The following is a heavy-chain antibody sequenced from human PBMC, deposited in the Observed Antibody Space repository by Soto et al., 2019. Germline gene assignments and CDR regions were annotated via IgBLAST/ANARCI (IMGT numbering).Heavy chain of an antibody. CDR1: GGTFSSYT. CDR3: ARADYDILTGYHKPFDY. CDR2: IIPILGIA. D-gene: IGHD3-9*01. J-gene: IGHJ4*02. V-gene: IGHV1-69*02. Sequence: QVQLVQSGAEVKTPGSSVKVSCKASGGTFSSYTISWVRQAPGQGLEWMGRIIPILGIANYAQKFQGRVTITADKSTSTAYMELSSLRSEDTAVYYRARADYDILTGYHKPFDYWGQGTLVTVSS.